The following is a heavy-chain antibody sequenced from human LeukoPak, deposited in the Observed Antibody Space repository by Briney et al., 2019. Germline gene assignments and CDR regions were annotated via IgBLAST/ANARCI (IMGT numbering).Heavy chain of an antibody. CDR2: ISSSSSTI. V-gene: IGHV3-48*01. D-gene: IGHD2-15*01. CDR1: GFTFSNYS. Sequence: GGSLRLSCAASGFTFSNYSMNWVRQAPGKGLEWVSYISSSSSTIYYADSVKGRFTISRDNAKNSLYLQMNSLRAEDTAVYYCARAGPEYCSGGSCYSGRGYYFDYWGQGTLVTVSS. J-gene: IGHJ4*02. CDR3: ARAGPEYCSGGSCYSGRGYYFDY.